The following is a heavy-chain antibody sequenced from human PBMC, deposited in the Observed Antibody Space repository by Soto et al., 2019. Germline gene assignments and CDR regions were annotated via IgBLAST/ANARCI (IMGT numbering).Heavy chain of an antibody. Sequence: GESLKISCTGFGYTFTNYWITWVRQMPGKGLEWMGRMDPSDSYINYNPSFEGHVTISLDKSINTAYLQWYSLKASDTAMYYCARGRWYFDYWGQGVPVTVSS. D-gene: IGHD2-15*01. V-gene: IGHV5-10-1*01. CDR1: GYTFTNYW. CDR2: MDPSDSYI. J-gene: IGHJ4*02. CDR3: ARGRWYFDY.